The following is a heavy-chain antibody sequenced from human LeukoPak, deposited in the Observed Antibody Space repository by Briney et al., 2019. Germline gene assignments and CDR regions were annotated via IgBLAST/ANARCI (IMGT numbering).Heavy chain of an antibody. D-gene: IGHD6-19*01. CDR3: ARDRGTRGWYYDAFDI. CDR2: ISDSDNTI. J-gene: IGHJ3*02. Sequence: GGSLRLSCEASGFTFSSYEMNWVRQAPGKGLEWVSYISDSDNTIYCADSVKGRFTISRDNAKSSLYLQMNSLRAEDTALYYCARDRGTRGWYYDAFDIWGQGTMVTVSS. CDR1: GFTFSSYE. V-gene: IGHV3-48*03.